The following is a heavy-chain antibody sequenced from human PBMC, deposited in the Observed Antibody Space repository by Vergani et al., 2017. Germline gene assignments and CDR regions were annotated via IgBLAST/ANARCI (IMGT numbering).Heavy chain of an antibody. D-gene: IGHD3-22*01. Sequence: QVQLQQWGAGLLKPSETLSLTCAVYGGSISSGGYYWSWIRQPPGKGLEWIGYIYYSGSTYYNPSLKSRVTISVDTSKNQFSLKLSSVTAADTAVYYCARDSSGYYWDGMDVWGQGTTVTVSS. CDR2: IYYSGST. CDR1: GGSISSGGYY. J-gene: IGHJ6*02. V-gene: IGHV4-30-4*01. CDR3: ARDSSGYYWDGMDV.